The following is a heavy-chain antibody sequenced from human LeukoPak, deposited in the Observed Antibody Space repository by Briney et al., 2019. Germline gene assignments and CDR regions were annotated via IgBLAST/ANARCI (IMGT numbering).Heavy chain of an antibody. CDR2: INSDGSST. CDR1: GFTFSSYW. V-gene: IGHV3-74*01. D-gene: IGHD6-19*01. CDR3: ATLGLAGRGRLDY. Sequence: AGGSLRLSCAASGFTFSSYWMHWVRQAPGKGLVWVSRINSDGSSTSYADSVKGRFTISRDNAKNTLYLQMNSLRAEDTAVYYCATLGLAGRGRLDYWGQGTLVTVSS. J-gene: IGHJ4*02.